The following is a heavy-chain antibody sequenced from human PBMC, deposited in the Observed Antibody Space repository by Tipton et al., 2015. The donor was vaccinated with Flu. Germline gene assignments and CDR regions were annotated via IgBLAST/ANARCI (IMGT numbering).Heavy chain of an antibody. CDR3: ARDVFPYWFDS. CDR2: VHGTGST. D-gene: IGHD3-3*01. J-gene: IGHJ5*01. V-gene: IGHV4-4*07. Sequence: TLSLTCTVSGDSISSYYWSWIRQPAGKGLEWIGRVHGTGSTNYNPSLKSRVTVSADTAKNQFSLKMTSVTAADTAFYYCARDVFPYWFDSWGQGTLVTVSS. CDR1: GDSISSYY.